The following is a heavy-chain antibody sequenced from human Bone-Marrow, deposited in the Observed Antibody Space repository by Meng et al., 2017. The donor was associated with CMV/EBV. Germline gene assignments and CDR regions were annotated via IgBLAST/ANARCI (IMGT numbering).Heavy chain of an antibody. V-gene: IGHV4-30-4*08. CDR1: GGSISSGDYY. CDR2: IYYSGST. D-gene: IGHD4-17*01. CDR3: ARGGTDGDYVRRFDY. Sequence: QVQLQDSGPGLVKPSQPLSLTCTVSGGSISSGDYYWSWIRQPPGKGLEWIGYIYYSGSTYYNPSLKSRVTISVDTSKNQFSLKLSSVTAADTAVYYCARGGTDGDYVRRFDYWGQGTLVTVSS. J-gene: IGHJ4*02.